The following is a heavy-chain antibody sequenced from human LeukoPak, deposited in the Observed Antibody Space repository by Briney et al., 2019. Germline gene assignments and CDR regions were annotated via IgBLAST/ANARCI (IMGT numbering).Heavy chain of an antibody. D-gene: IGHD6-19*01. Sequence: GGSLRLSCAASGFTFSSYAMSWVRQAPGKGLEWVSVISGSGGSTYYADSVKGRFTISRDNSKNTLYLQMNSLRAEDTAVYYCAKGRYSSGWYAAALTGGMDVWGQGTTVTVSS. V-gene: IGHV3-23*01. CDR2: ISGSGGST. CDR3: AKGRYSSGWYAAALTGGMDV. CDR1: GFTFSSYA. J-gene: IGHJ6*02.